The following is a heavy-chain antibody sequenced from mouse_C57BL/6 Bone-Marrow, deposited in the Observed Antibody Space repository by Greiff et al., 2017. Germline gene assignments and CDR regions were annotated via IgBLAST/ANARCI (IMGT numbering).Heavy chain of an antibody. CDR3: AKGVAQGPFAY. D-gene: IGHD3-2*02. V-gene: IGHV1-82*01. CDR2: FYPGGGDT. Sequence: QVQLQQSGPELVKPGASVKLSCKASGYAFSSSWLHWVKQRPGQGLEWIGRFYPGGGDTNSNGKFKGKATLTADKSSSAAYMQRSSLTSEDSAVYFCAKGVAQGPFAYWGQGTLVTVSA. CDR1: GYAFSSSW. J-gene: IGHJ3*01.